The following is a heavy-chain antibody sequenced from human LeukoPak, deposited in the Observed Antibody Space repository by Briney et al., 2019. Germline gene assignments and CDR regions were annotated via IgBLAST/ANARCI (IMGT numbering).Heavy chain of an antibody. J-gene: IGHJ4*02. CDR1: GFTFSTYG. CDR2: IWYDGRNK. D-gene: IGHD1-26*01. Sequence: GRSLTLSCAPSGFTFSTYGMHRVRQAPGKGLEWVAVIWYDGRNKYYADSVKGRVTISRDNSKNTLYLQMNSLRAEDTAVYCCAKDQGRFGSYAAILDYWGQGTLVTVSS. CDR3: AKDQGRFGSYAAILDY. V-gene: IGHV3-33*06.